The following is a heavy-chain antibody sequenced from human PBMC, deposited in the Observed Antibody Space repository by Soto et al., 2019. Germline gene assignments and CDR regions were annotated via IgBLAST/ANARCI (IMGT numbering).Heavy chain of an antibody. D-gene: IGHD2-21*02. CDR3: ARDTDSAVGFDY. Sequence: HPGGSLRLSCAASGFTFNKYGMHWVRQAPGKGLEWVAVVWYDGSNRYLADSVKGRFTISRDNSKNTLYLQMDSLRAEDTAVYHCARDTDSAVGFDYWGQGTLVTVSS. CDR1: GFTFNKYG. V-gene: IGHV3-33*01. J-gene: IGHJ4*02. CDR2: VWYDGSNR.